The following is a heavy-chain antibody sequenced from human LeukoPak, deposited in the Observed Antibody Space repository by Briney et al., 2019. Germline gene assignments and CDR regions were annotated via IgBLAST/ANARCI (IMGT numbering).Heavy chain of an antibody. CDR2: IYISGST. CDR3: WVYSSFFLDY. V-gene: IGHV4-61*02. D-gene: IGHD6-6*01. Sequence: SETLSLTCTVSGGSISSGSFYWSWIRQPAGKGLEWIGRIYISGSTNYNPSLKSRVTISVDTSKNQFSLKLSSVTAADTAVYYCWVYSSFFLDYWGQGTLVTVSS. CDR1: GGSISSGSFY. J-gene: IGHJ4*02.